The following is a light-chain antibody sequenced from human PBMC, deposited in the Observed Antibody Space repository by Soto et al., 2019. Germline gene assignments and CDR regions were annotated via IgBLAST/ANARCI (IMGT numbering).Light chain of an antibody. Sequence: DFEMTQSPSSLSASVGGRVTITCRASQGISNYLAWYQQKPGKAPNLLIYAASTLRSGVPSRFSGSGSGTDFTLTINSLQSEDVATYFCQKYYSAPLTFGGGTKVEI. V-gene: IGKV1-27*01. CDR2: AAS. CDR3: QKYYSAPLT. J-gene: IGKJ4*01. CDR1: QGISNY.